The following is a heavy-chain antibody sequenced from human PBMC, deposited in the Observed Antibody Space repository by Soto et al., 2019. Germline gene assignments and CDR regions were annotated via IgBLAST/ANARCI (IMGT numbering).Heavy chain of an antibody. CDR2: ISSSSSYI. D-gene: IGHD2-2*01. Sequence: EVQLVESGGGLVKPGGSLRLSCAASGFTFSSYSMNWVRQAPGKGLEWVSSISSSSSYIYYADSVKGRFTISRDNAKNSLYLQMNSLRAEDTAVYYCARDLSTGSRLRNYWGYWGQGTLVTVSS. CDR3: ARDLSTGSRLRNYWGY. J-gene: IGHJ4*02. V-gene: IGHV3-21*01. CDR1: GFTFSSYS.